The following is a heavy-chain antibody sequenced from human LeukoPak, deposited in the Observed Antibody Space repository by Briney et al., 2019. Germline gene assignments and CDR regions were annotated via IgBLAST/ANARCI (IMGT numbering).Heavy chain of an antibody. J-gene: IGHJ3*01. CDR3: AKTRSGTYYGDSFDV. CDR2: IYYSGRI. CDR1: GDSISRSDW. D-gene: IGHD1-26*01. V-gene: IGHV4-28*05. Sequence: SSDALSLTRAVSGDSISRSDWWAWIRQPPGKGLEWLGNIYYSGRIYHNPSLQTRVIMSVDSSKNQFSLRLDSVTAADTAVYYCAKTRSGTYYGDSFDVWGQGKLVIVSS.